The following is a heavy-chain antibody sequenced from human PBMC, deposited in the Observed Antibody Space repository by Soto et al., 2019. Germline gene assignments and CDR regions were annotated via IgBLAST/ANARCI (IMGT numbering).Heavy chain of an antibody. CDR2: ISGSGGST. V-gene: IGHV3-23*01. CDR3: AKDLGFFGYYAWFDP. CDR1: GFTFSSYA. J-gene: IGHJ5*02. D-gene: IGHD3-3*01. Sequence: GGSLRLSCAASGFTFSSYAMSWVRQAPGKGLEWVSAISGSGGSTYYADSVKGRFTISRDNSKNTLYLQMNSLRAEDTAVYYCAKDLGFFGYYAWFDPWGQGTLVTVSS.